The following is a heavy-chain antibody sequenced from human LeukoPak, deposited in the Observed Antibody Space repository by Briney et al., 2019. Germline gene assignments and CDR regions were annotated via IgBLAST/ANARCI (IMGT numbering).Heavy chain of an antibody. CDR2: ISGSGGST. CDR3: AKVVSGWFGESYFDY. D-gene: IGHD3-10*01. CDR1: GFTFSSYA. J-gene: IGHJ4*02. Sequence: GGSLRLSCAASGFTFSSYAMSRVRQAPGKGLEWVSAISGSGGSTYYADSVKGRFTISRDNSKNTLYLQMNSLRAEDTAVYYCAKVVSGWFGESYFDYWGQGTLVTVSS. V-gene: IGHV3-23*01.